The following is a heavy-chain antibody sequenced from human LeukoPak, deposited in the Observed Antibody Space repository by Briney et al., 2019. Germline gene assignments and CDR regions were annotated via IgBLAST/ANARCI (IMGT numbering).Heavy chain of an antibody. CDR1: GGSFSGYY. J-gene: IGHJ4*02. V-gene: IGHV4-34*01. CDR2: INHSGST. Sequence: SETLSLTCAAYGGSFSGYYWSWIRQPPGKGLEWIGEINHSGSTNYNPSLKSRVTISVDTSKNQFSLKLSSVTAADTAVYYCARSPRRYYYGSGSFPYYFDYWGQGTLVTVSS. D-gene: IGHD3-10*01. CDR3: ARSPRRYYYGSGSFPYYFDY.